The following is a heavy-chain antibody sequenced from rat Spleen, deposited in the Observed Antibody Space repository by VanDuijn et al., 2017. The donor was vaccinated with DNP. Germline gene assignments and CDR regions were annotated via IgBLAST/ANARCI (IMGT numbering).Heavy chain of an antibody. V-gene: IGHV5-7*01. J-gene: IGHJ4*01. CDR1: GFTFSDYN. D-gene: IGHD1-3*01. CDR2: ISYDGSST. Sequence: EVQLVESGGGLVQPGRSLKLSCAASGFTFSDYNMAWVRQAPKKGLEWVATISYDGSSTYYRDPVKGRFTISRDNAKSTLYLQMDSLRSEDTATYYCARSSGSYGRAMDAWGQGTSVTVSS. CDR3: ARSSGSYGRAMDA.